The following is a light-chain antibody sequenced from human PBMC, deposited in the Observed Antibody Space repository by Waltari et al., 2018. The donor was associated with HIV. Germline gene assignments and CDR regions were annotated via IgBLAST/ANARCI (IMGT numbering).Light chain of an antibody. CDR1: SSDAGGYTY. J-gene: IGLJ1*01. CDR3: SSYTSDYTYV. CDR2: EVS. Sequence: QSALTQPASVSGSPGQSITIPCTGTSSDAGGYTYVSWYQHHPGKAPKLLIYEVSNRPSGVSNRFSGSKSDNTASLTISGLQAEDEADYYCSSYTSDYTYVFGSGTEVTVL. V-gene: IGLV2-14*01.